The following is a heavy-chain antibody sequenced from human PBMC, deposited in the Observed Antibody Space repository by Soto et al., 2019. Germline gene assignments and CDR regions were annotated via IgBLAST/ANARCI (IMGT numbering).Heavy chain of an antibody. CDR2: ISFDGRNI. J-gene: IGHJ4*02. Sequence: QVQLVESGGGVVQPGKSLRLSCAGSGFTFSSYAMFWVRQAAGKGLEWVAIISFDGRNIYYADSVKGRFTVSRENSKNTLYLQMNSLRAEDTATYYCARLTSSTTFDYWGQGTLVTVSS. CDR1: GFTFSSYA. D-gene: IGHD4-4*01. V-gene: IGHV3-30*04. CDR3: ARLTSSTTFDY.